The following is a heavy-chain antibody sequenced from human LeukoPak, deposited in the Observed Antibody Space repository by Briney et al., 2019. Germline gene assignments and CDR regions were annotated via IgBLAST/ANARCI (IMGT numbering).Heavy chain of an antibody. D-gene: IGHD6-13*01. CDR1: GFTFSTYW. Sequence: GGSLRLSCAVSGFTFSTYWMTWVRQAPGKGLEWVANIREDGSVRYNVDSVKGRFTISGDNAENSPYLQMNSLRAEDTAVYYCARDPGISAAGTVGYFDYWGQGTLVTVSS. J-gene: IGHJ4*02. CDR3: ARDPGISAAGTVGYFDY. V-gene: IGHV3-7*01. CDR2: IREDGSVR.